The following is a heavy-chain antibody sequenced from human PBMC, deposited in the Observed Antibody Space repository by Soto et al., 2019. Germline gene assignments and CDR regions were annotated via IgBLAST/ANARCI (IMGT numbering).Heavy chain of an antibody. CDR1: GGSVSSGSYY. V-gene: IGHV4-61*01. J-gene: IGHJ4*02. D-gene: IGHD3-22*01. CDR3: ARMGYYYDSSGYYFLFDY. CDR2: IYYSGNT. Sequence: SSETLSLTCTVSGGSVSSGSYYWSWIRQPPGKGLEWIGYIYYSGNTNYNPSLKSRLTISVDTAKNQFSLKLISVTAADTAVYYCARMGYYYDSSGYYFLFDYWGQGTLVTVSS.